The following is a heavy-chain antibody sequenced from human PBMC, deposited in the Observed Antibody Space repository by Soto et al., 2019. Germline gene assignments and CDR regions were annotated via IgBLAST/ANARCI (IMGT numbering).Heavy chain of an antibody. V-gene: IGHV1-18*01. CDR2: ISGYNGNT. J-gene: IGHJ6*02. CDR1: GYTFTNYG. CDR3: AREGQAPYYYYGMDV. Sequence: QVQVVQSGDEVKKPGASVKVSCKASGYTFTNYGFSWVRQAPGQGLEWMGWISGYNGNTKYAEKFQGRVTMTTDTSPSTAHMELRSLRSDDRAVYYCAREGQAPYYYYGMDVWGQGTAVTVSS.